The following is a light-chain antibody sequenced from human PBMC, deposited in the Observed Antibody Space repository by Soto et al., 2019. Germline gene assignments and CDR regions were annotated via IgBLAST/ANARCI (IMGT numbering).Light chain of an antibody. J-gene: IGKJ5*01. CDR2: DAS. Sequence: EVVMRQSPATLSVSPGEGATLSCRASQGIGDTLAWYQHKPGQTPRLLIYDASNRATGIPARFSGSGSGRDFTLTISSLEPEDFAVYYCQQRSNWPLTFGQGTRLEIK. CDR1: QGIGDT. V-gene: IGKV3-11*02. CDR3: QQRSNWPLT.